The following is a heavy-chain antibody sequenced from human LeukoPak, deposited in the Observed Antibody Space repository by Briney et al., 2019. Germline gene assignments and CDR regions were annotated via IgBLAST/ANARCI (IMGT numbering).Heavy chain of an antibody. Sequence: PSETLSLTCTVSGGSISSSNYYWGWIRQPPGKGLEWIGSIYYSGSTYYNPSLKSRVTISVDTSKNQFSLKLSSVTAADMAVYYCASQDYYGSGSRYYYYYYMDVWGKGTTVTVSS. CDR2: IYYSGST. CDR1: GGSISSSNYY. CDR3: ASQDYYGSGSRYYYYYYMDV. J-gene: IGHJ6*03. D-gene: IGHD3-10*01. V-gene: IGHV4-39*01.